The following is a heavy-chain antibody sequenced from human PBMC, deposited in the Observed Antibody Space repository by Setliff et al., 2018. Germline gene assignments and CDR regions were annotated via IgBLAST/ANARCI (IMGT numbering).Heavy chain of an antibody. CDR2: LFDGGSA. V-gene: IGHV4-38-2*01. D-gene: IGHD6-13*01. CDR3: ARAGDAAAGRKGVFEY. J-gene: IGHJ4*02. Sequence: SETLSLTCAVSGYSISNGFYWGWIRQSPVKGLEWIGSLFDGGSAYYSPSLKSRASISLDASKNQFALKLTSATAADTAVYYCARAGDAAAGRKGVFEYWGQGSLVTVSS. CDR1: GYSISNGFY.